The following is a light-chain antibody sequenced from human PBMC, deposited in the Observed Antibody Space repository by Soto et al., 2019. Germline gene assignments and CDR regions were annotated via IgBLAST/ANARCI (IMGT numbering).Light chain of an antibody. V-gene: IGKV1-9*01. Sequence: DIQLTQAPSFLSPSIGESVTITCRASQVISTSLAWYQVKPGKAPKLLIYAASTLESGVPSRFSATVSGTEFSLTITSLQPEDFATYYCQQLFDSPITCGQGTRLDIK. CDR3: QQLFDSPIT. J-gene: IGKJ5*01. CDR1: QVISTS. CDR2: AAS.